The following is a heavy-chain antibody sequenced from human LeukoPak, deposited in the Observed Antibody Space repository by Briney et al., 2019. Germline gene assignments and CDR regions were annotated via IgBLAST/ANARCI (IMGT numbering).Heavy chain of an antibody. V-gene: IGHV3-23*01. D-gene: IGHD1-7*01. CDR1: GFTFSSYA. J-gene: IGHJ4*02. CDR2: ISGSGGST. CDR3: ARGGNYGSFDY. Sequence: PGGSLRLSCAASGFTFSSYAMSWVRQAPGKGLEWVSAISGSGGSTYYADSVKGRFTISRDNSRTTLYLQMNSLRAEDTAVYYCARGGNYGSFDYWGQGTLVIVSS.